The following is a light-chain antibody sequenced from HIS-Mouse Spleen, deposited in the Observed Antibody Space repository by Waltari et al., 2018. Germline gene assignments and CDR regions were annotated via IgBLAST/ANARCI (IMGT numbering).Light chain of an antibody. J-gene: IGKJ1*01. Sequence: DIVMTQTPLSLSVTPGQPASISCKSSQSLLHSDGKTYLYWYLQKPGQPPQLLIYEVSNRFSGVPDRFSGSGSGTDFTLTISCLQSEDFATYYCQQYYSYPRTFGQGTKVEIK. CDR2: EVS. CDR3: QQYYSYPRT. V-gene: IGKV2D-29*01. CDR1: QSLLHSDGKTY.